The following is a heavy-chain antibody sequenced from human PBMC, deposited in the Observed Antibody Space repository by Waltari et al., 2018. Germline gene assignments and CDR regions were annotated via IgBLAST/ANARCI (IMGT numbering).Heavy chain of an antibody. Sequence: EVQLLESGGTLVQRGGSLRVSCAAYGVLFTTHAFIWVRQSPGKGLEWVSSISGSGGNTYYAESVRGRFTISRDNSKNTVFLQMNSLRVDDTAVYYCARDPLNDYGGWDDYWGQGTLVTVSS. CDR1: GVLFTTHA. V-gene: IGHV3-23*01. CDR2: ISGSGGNT. J-gene: IGHJ4*02. CDR3: ARDPLNDYGGWDDY. D-gene: IGHD4-17*01.